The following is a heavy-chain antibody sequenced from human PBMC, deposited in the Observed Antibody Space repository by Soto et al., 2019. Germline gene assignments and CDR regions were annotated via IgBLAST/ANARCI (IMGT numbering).Heavy chain of an antibody. CDR3: GRFGIGGCRGGRCFTSYHYYGMDV. D-gene: IGHD2-15*01. Sequence: GESLKISCKVFVYSFSDYWIGWVRQMPGKGLEWMGIIFPGDSDIKYSPSFQGHVIISADKSINTAHLQWSSLEASDTGTYYCGRFGIGGCRGGRCFTSYHYYGMDVWGQGTTVTVSS. J-gene: IGHJ6*02. CDR2: IFPGDSDI. CDR1: VYSFSDYW. V-gene: IGHV5-51*01.